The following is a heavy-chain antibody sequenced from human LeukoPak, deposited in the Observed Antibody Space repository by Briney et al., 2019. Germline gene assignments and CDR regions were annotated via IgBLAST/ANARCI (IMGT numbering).Heavy chain of an antibody. CDR3: ARDRARVVSTNFDY. D-gene: IGHD2-15*01. CDR1: GLTFSNYW. Sequence: GGSLRLSCAASGLTFSNYWMHWVRQAPGKGLVWVSRINSDGSRTNYADFVKGRFTISRDNAKNSLYLQMNSLRAEDTAVYYCARDRARVVSTNFDYWGQATLVTVSS. CDR2: INSDGSRT. V-gene: IGHV3-74*01. J-gene: IGHJ4*02.